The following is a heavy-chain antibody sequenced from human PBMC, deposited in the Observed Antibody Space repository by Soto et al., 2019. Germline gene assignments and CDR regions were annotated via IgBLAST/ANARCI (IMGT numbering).Heavy chain of an antibody. J-gene: IGHJ3*02. CDR2: IKQDGSEK. CDR1: GFTFSSYW. CDR3: AREGITGTTGTFDI. Sequence: GGSLRLSCAASGFTFSSYWMSWVRQAPGKGLEWVANIKQDGSEKYYVDSVKGRFTISRDNAKNSLYLQMNSLRAEDTAVYYCAREGITGTTGTFDIWGQGTMVTVSS. D-gene: IGHD1-7*01. V-gene: IGHV3-7*01.